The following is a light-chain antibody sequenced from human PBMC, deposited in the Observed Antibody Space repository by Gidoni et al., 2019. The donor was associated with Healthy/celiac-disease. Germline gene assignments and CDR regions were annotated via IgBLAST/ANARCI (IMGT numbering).Light chain of an antibody. V-gene: IGKV3-15*01. J-gene: IGKJ1*01. Sequence: EIVLTQSPATLSVSPRERATLSCRASKSVSSYLAWYQQKPGQAPRLLIYGASTRATGIPDRFSGSGSGTEFTLTISSLQSEDFAVYYCQQYNNWPRTFGQGTKVEIK. CDR1: KSVSSY. CDR3: QQYNNWPRT. CDR2: GAS.